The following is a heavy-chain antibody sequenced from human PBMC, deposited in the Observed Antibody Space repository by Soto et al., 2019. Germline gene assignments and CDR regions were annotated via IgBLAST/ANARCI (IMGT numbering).Heavy chain of an antibody. CDR3: ARGGVYDFWSGLFD. Sequence: SETLSLTCTVSGASISRGDYYWNWIRQSPGKGLEWIGNTYNNGRPNYNPSLKSRVTISGDSSKNQFSLKLRSLSAADTAVYYCARGGVYDFWSGLFDWGQGTLVTVSS. V-gene: IGHV4-30-4*01. CDR1: GASISRGDYY. J-gene: IGHJ4*02. D-gene: IGHD3-3*01. CDR2: TYNNGRP.